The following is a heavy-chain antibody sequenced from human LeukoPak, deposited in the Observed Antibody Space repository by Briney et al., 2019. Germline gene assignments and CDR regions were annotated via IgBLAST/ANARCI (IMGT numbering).Heavy chain of an antibody. J-gene: IGHJ5*02. D-gene: IGHD2-2*01. Sequence: GGSLRLSCAASGFTFSSYAMSWVRQAPGKGLEWVANIKQDGSEKYYVDSVKGRFTISRDNAKNSLYLQMNSLRAEDTAVYYCARGSLVPAAPSVWFDPWGQGTLVTVSS. CDR2: IKQDGSEK. V-gene: IGHV3-7*01. CDR1: GFTFSSYA. CDR3: ARGSLVPAAPSVWFDP.